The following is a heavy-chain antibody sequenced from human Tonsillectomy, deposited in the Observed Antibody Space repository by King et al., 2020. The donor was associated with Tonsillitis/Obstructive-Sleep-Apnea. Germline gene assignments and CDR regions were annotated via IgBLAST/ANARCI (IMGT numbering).Heavy chain of an antibody. V-gene: IGHV3-15*07. CDR1: GFTFSNAW. CDR3: TTDQGYSGWLGWFYP. Sequence: QLVQSGGGLVKPGGSLRLSCAASGFTFSNAWLNWVRQAPGKGLEWVGRIKSKTDGGTRDYAAPVKGRFTISRDDSKNTLYLQMNSLKTEDTAVYYCTTDQGYSGWLGWFYPWGQGTLVTVSS. D-gene: IGHD6-19*01. J-gene: IGHJ5*02. CDR2: IKSKTDGGTR.